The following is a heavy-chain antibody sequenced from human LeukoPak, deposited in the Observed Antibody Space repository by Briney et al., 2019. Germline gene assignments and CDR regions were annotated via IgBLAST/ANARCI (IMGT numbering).Heavy chain of an antibody. J-gene: IGHJ4*02. D-gene: IGHD3-9*01. Sequence: GSLRLSCAASGFTFSQFGMHWVRQAPGKGLEWISLISSGDGATNYADSVKGRFTISRDNVKKSVFLQVNSLRDEDTAVYYCARDFHWSFDHWGQGTLVTVSS. CDR1: GFTFSQFG. V-gene: IGHV3-48*02. CDR3: ARDFHWSFDH. CDR2: ISSGDGAT.